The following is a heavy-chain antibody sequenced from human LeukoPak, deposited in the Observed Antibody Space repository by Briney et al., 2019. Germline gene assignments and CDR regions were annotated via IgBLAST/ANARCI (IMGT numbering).Heavy chain of an antibody. Sequence: GGSLRLSCAASGLTFSSYAMHWVRQAPGKGLEWVAFIRFDGSNKYCADSVKGRFTISRDNSKNTLFLQMDSLRTDDAAVYYCAKVLDIMASDGGPYQFYHIDLWGKGTTVTVSS. D-gene: IGHD5-12*01. CDR2: IRFDGSNK. CDR3: AKVLDIMASDGGPYQFYHIDL. J-gene: IGHJ6*03. V-gene: IGHV3-30*02. CDR1: GLTFSSYA.